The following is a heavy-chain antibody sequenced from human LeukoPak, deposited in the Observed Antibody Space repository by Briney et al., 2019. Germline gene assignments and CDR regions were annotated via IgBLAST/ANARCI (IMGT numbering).Heavy chain of an antibody. CDR3: AKVLAGAGTRPLGY. CDR2: ISGSTGNT. D-gene: IGHD1-26*01. J-gene: IGHJ4*02. Sequence: GGSLRLSCAASGFTFEKYAMSWVRQAPGKGLEWVSLISGSTGNTYYADSVQGRFTISRDNSKNTLFLQLNILRAEDTAVYYCAKVLAGAGTRPLGYWGQGTLVTVSS. V-gene: IGHV3-23*01. CDR1: GFTFEKYA.